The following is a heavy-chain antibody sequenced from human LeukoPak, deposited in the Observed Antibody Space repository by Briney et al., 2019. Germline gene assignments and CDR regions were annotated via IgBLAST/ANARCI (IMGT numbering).Heavy chain of an antibody. J-gene: IGHJ4*02. Sequence: GGSLRLSCAASGFTFSSHAMSWVRQAPGKGLEWVSAISGSGGSTYYADSVKGRFTISRDNSKNTLYLQMNSLRAEDTAVYYCARELLSRSAIFDYWGQGTLVTVSS. CDR2: ISGSGGST. V-gene: IGHV3-23*01. D-gene: IGHD1-26*01. CDR1: GFTFSSHA. CDR3: ARELLSRSAIFDY.